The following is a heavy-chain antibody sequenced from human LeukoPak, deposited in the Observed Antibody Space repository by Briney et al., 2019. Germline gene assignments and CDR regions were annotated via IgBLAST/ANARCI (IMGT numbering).Heavy chain of an antibody. CDR2: IIPILGIA. J-gene: IGHJ6*02. CDR1: GGTFSSYA. D-gene: IGHD4-17*01. CDR3: ARGEPETTVTTSDYYGMDV. Sequence: ASVKVSCKASGGTFSSYAISWVRQAPGQGLEWMGRIIPILGIANYAQKFQGRVTITADESTSTAYMELSSLRSEDTAVYYCARGEPETTVTTSDYYGMDVWGQGTTVTVSS. V-gene: IGHV1-69*04.